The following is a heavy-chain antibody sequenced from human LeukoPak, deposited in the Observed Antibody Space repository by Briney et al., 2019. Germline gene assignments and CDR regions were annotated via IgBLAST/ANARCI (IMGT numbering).Heavy chain of an antibody. D-gene: IGHD4-11*01. CDR1: GYTFTTYD. Sequence: GASVKVSCKTSGYTFTTYDIRWVRQAPGQGLQWLGWIRTYTGSTNYAQKVQGRVSMTRDTSTSTVYMELSSLRSEDTAVYYCASLGDHSNYYWDYWGQGTLVTVSS. V-gene: IGHV1-18*04. CDR3: ASLGDHSNYYWDY. CDR2: IRTYTGST. J-gene: IGHJ4*02.